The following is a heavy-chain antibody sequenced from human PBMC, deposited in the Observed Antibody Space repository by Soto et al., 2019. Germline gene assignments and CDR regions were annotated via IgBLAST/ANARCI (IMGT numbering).Heavy chain of an antibody. J-gene: IGHJ4*02. Sequence: QVQLVESGGGVVQPGRSLRLSCAASGFTFSNYGMHWVRQAPGKGLEWVIVISYDGNVAYYADSVKGRFTSSRDNSKNTLYLQITSLRPEDAAMYYCAKEGPITNWYFDYWGQGTLVTVSS. CDR3: AKEGPITNWYFDY. D-gene: IGHD1-1*01. CDR2: ISYDGNVA. V-gene: IGHV3-30*18. CDR1: GFTFSNYG.